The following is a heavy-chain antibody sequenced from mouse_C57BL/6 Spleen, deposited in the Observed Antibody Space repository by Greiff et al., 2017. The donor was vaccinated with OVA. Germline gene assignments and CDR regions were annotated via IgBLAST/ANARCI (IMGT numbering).Heavy chain of an antibody. CDR3: ARSEVPRGAMDY. D-gene: IGHD2-14*01. J-gene: IGHJ4*01. Sequence: EVQLQESGPELVKPGASVKISCKASGYSFTGYYMNWVKQSPEKSLEWIGEINPSTGGTTYNQKFKAKATLTVDKSSSTAYMQLKSLTSEDSAVYYCARSEVPRGAMDYWGQGTSVTVSS. V-gene: IGHV1-42*01. CDR2: INPSTGGT. CDR1: GYSFTGYY.